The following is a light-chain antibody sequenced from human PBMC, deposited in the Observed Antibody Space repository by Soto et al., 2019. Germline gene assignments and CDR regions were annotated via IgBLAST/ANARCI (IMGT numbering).Light chain of an antibody. Sequence: DIVMTQSPLSLPVTPGEPASISCRSSQSLLHSNGYNYLDRYLQKPGQSPQLLIYLGSNRASGVPDMFSGSGSGTDFTLKISRVEAEDVGVYYCMQALQTPLTFGGGTKVEI. CDR2: LGS. J-gene: IGKJ4*01. V-gene: IGKV2-28*01. CDR1: QSLLHSNGYNY. CDR3: MQALQTPLT.